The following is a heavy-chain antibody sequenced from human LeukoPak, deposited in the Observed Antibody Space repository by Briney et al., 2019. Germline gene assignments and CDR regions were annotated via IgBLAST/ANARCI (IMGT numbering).Heavy chain of an antibody. D-gene: IGHD2-8*01. J-gene: IGHJ4*02. Sequence: SQTLSLTCTVSGGSISSGDYYWSWIRQPPGKGLEWIGYIYYSGSTYYNPSLKSRVTISVDTSKNQFSLKLSSVTAADTAVYYCASEHPEVNGFVYWGQGTLVTVSS. CDR2: IYYSGST. V-gene: IGHV4-30-4*08. CDR1: GGSISSGDYY. CDR3: ASEHPEVNGFVY.